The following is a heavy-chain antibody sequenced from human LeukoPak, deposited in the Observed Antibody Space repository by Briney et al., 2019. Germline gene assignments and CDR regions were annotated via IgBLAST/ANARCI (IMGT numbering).Heavy chain of an antibody. Sequence: PSETLSLTCTVSGGSISSYYWSWIRQPAGKGLEWIGRIYTSGSANYNPSLKSRVTMSVDTSKNQFSLKLSSVTAADTAVYYCARGAIRRNDYVWGSYRYLVSWFDPWGQGTLVTVSS. CDR2: IYTSGSA. D-gene: IGHD3-16*02. CDR1: GGSISSYY. V-gene: IGHV4-4*07. J-gene: IGHJ5*02. CDR3: ARGAIRRNDYVWGSYRYLVSWFDP.